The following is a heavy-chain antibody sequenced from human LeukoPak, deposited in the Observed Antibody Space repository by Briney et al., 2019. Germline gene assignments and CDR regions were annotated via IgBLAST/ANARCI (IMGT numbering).Heavy chain of an antibody. CDR3: ARDKNGGAMWFVP. D-gene: IGHD3-16*01. CDR2: IQQDGSEK. CDR1: GFSLGRYW. Sequence: PGGSLRLSCAVSGFSLGRYWMSWVRQAPGKGLEWVANIQQDGSEKNYVVSVKGRFTISRDNAKSSLSLQMNSLRAEDTAVYYCARDKNGGAMWFVPWGQGTLVTVSS. J-gene: IGHJ5*02. V-gene: IGHV3-7*01.